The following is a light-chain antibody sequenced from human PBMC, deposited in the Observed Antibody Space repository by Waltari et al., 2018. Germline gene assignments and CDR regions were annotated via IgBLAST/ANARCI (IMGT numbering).Light chain of an antibody. CDR2: RAS. CDR3: QQHDKSPWT. CDR1: QPVDTW. J-gene: IGKJ1*01. Sequence: DIQMTQSPSSLSASVGDTVTITCRASQPVDTWLAWYQQMPGKAPKLLIYRASNLDTGVPSRFSGSGSETDFPLTIRDLHPEDVATYFCQQHDKSPWTFGQGTKVEIK. V-gene: IGKV1-5*01.